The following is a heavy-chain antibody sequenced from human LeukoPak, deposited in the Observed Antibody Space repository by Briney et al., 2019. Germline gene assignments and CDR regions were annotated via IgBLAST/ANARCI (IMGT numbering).Heavy chain of an antibody. D-gene: IGHD1-1*01. CDR2: IFYSGST. J-gene: IGHJ6*03. V-gene: IGHV4-59*01. Sequence: SETLSLTCAVSGGSINNYYWSWIRQPPGKTLEWIGYIFYSGSTNYNPSLKSRVTISVDTSKNQFSLNLSSVTAADTAVYYCAREEHPNWDPSGGYYYIDVWGKGTTVTVSS. CDR3: AREEHPNWDPSGGYYYIDV. CDR1: GGSINNYY.